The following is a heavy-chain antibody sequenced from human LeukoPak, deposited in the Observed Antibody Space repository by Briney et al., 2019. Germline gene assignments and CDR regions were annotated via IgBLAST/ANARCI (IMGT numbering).Heavy chain of an antibody. V-gene: IGHV3-30*18. Sequence: GGSLRLSCAASGLTFSSHMMHWVGQAPAKGLEGVAVISYDGRKKYYGDSVKGRFTISRGSSKNTLELQMNSLRPEDTAVYYCAKAGTQQWLLYVGVSWGQGTRVTVSS. CDR3: AKAGTQQWLLYVGVS. CDR2: ISYDGRKK. CDR1: GLTFSSHM. D-gene: IGHD6-19*01. J-gene: IGHJ4*02.